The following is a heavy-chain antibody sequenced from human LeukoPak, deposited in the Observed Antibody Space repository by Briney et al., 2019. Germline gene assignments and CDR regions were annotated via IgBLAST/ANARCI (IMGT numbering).Heavy chain of an antibody. D-gene: IGHD3-10*01. CDR1: GGSFSGYY. J-gene: IGHJ4*02. V-gene: IGHV4-34*01. CDR2: INHSGST. Sequence: SETLSLTCAVYGGSFSGYYWSWIRQPLGKGLEWIGEINHSGSTNYNPSLKSRVTISVDTSKNQFSLKLSSVTAADTAVYYCARSFGNYYGSGSISGFDYWGQGTLVTVSS. CDR3: ARSFGNYYGSGSISGFDY.